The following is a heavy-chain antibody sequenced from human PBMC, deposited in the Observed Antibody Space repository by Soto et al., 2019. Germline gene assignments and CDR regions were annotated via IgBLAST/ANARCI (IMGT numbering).Heavy chain of an antibody. CDR3: ARGMTTVTKGARYDY. J-gene: IGHJ4*02. D-gene: IGHD4-17*01. Sequence: QVQLVESGGGAVQPGRSLRLSCAASGFTFRIYAMYWVRQAPGKGLEWVTVISYDGSNIDYADSVKGRFTISRDNSKSTMYLQMNSLRVEDTAVYYCARGMTTVTKGARYDYWGQGTLVTVSS. V-gene: IGHV3-30*04. CDR1: GFTFRIYA. CDR2: ISYDGSNI.